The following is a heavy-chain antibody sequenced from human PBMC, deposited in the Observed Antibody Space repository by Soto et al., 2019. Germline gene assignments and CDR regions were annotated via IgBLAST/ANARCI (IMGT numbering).Heavy chain of an antibody. J-gene: IGHJ4*02. V-gene: IGHV4-39*01. CDR3: ARHEGSYVTFDY. D-gene: IGHD3-16*01. Sequence: PSEILSLTCAVSGGSISSSNYYWGWIRQPPGKGLEWIGSMYSSGNTYYNPSLKSRVTISVGSSRNQFSLKLNSVTVADTAVYYCARHEGSYVTFDYWGQGTLVTVSS. CDR1: GGSISSSNYY. CDR2: MYSSGNT.